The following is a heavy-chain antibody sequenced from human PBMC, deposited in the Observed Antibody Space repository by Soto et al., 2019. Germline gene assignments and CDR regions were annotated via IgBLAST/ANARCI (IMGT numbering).Heavy chain of an antibody. CDR3: AKLGVRIATAGTDY. CDR2: ISASGDET. V-gene: IGHV3-23*01. CDR1: GFIFSSYV. Sequence: PGGSLRLSCAASGFIFSSYVMYWVRQAPGKGLEWISAISASGDETYYADSVKGRFAISRDNSKTTLSLQMNSLRADDTAVYYCAKLGVRIATAGTDYWGQGTLVTVSS. J-gene: IGHJ4*02. D-gene: IGHD6-13*01.